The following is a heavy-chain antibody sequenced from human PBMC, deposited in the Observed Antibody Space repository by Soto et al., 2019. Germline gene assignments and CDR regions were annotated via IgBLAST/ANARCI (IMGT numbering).Heavy chain of an antibody. J-gene: IGHJ6*02. Sequence: GGSLRLSCAASGFTFSNAWMSWVRQAPGKGLEWVGRIKSKTDGGTTDYAAPVKGRFTSSRDGSKNTLHLQMNSLKTEDTAVYYCTTPYCTNGVCYDYYYGMDVWGQGTTVTVSS. CDR1: GFTFSNAW. CDR3: TTPYCTNGVCYDYYYGMDV. D-gene: IGHD2-8*01. CDR2: IKSKTDGGTT. V-gene: IGHV3-15*01.